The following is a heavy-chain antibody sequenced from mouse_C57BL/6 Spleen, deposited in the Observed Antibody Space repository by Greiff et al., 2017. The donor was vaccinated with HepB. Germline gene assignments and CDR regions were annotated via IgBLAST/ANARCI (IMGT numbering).Heavy chain of an antibody. Sequence: EVKVVDSGGGLVQPGGSLSLSCAASGFTFTDYYMSWVRQPPGKALEWLGFIRNKANGYTTEYSASVKGRFTISRDNSQSILYLQMNALRAEDSATYYCARYMGGYDYWYFDVWGTGTTVTVSS. CDR3: ARYMGGYDYWYFDV. V-gene: IGHV7-3*01. CDR1: GFTFTDYY. J-gene: IGHJ1*03. CDR2: IRNKANGYTT. D-gene: IGHD2-2*01.